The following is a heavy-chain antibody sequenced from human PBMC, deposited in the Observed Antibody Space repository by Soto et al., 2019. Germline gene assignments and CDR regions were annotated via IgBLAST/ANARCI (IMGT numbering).Heavy chain of an antibody. CDR1: GFTFSYYW. CDR2: INNDGSAT. J-gene: IGHJ2*01. CDR3: GSVFDL. Sequence: EVQLVESGGGLVQPGGSLRLSCATSGFTFSYYWMHWVRQTPGKGLVCVSGINNDGSATYYADSVKGRFTMSRDNGKNTLYLQMNSLRAEDTAVYYCGSVFDLWGRGTLVTVSS. V-gene: IGHV3-74*01.